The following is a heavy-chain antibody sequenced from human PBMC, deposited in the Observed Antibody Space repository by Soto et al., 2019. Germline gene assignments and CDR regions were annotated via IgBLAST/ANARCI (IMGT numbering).Heavy chain of an antibody. V-gene: IGHV4-31*03. J-gene: IGHJ5*02. D-gene: IGHD2-2*02. Sequence: SETLSLTCTVSGGSISSGGYYWGWIRQHPGKGLEWIGYIYYSGSTYYNPSLKSRVTISVDTSKNQFSLKLSSVTAADTAVYYCAREIVVVPAAIDWFDPWGQGTLVTVSS. CDR3: AREIVVVPAAIDWFDP. CDR1: GGSISSGGYY. CDR2: IYYSGST.